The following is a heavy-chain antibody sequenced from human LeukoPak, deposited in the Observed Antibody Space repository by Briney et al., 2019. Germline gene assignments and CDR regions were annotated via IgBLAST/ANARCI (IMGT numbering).Heavy chain of an antibody. CDR3: VRDNPRQQGFAY. CDR2: IKQDGSEK. Sequence: GGSLRLSCAASGFTFSSSWMSWIRQAPGKGLEWVANIKQDGSEKYYVDSVKGRFIISRDNAKNSLYLQMNSLRAEDTAVYYCVRDNPRQQGFAYWGQGTLVTVSS. CDR1: GFTFSSSW. D-gene: IGHD6-13*01. J-gene: IGHJ4*02. V-gene: IGHV3-7*03.